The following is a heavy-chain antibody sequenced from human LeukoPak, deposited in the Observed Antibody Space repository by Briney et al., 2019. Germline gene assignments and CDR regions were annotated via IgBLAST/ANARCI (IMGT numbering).Heavy chain of an antibody. V-gene: IGHV4-61*02. CDR1: GGSISSGSYY. D-gene: IGHD5-18*01. Sequence: SETLSLTCTVSGGSISSGSYYWSWIRQPAGKGLEWIGRIYTSGSTNYNPSLKSRVTMSVDTSKNQLTLKLSSVTAADTAVYYCARDLSDNSYGYSYYYYGMDVWGQGTTVTVSS. CDR2: IYTSGST. J-gene: IGHJ6*02. CDR3: ARDLSDNSYGYSYYYYGMDV.